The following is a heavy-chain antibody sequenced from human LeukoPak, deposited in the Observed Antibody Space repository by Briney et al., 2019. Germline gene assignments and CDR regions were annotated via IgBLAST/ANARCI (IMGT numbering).Heavy chain of an antibody. Sequence: GGSLRLSCAASGFTFNSHAMNWIRQAPGKGLEWVLGISGFGGSTYYAASVKGRFTIARDNSGNTLFLHLDNLRVEDTAIYYCARRGGSSWSAFDYWGQGTLVTVSS. CDR3: ARRGGSSWSAFDY. V-gene: IGHV3-23*01. J-gene: IGHJ4*02. CDR1: GFTFNSHA. CDR2: ISGFGGST. D-gene: IGHD6-13*01.